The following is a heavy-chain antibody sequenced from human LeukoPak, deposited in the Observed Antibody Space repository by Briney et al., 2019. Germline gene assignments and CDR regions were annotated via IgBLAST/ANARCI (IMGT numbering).Heavy chain of an antibody. J-gene: IGHJ4*02. CDR1: GYTFTGYY. Sequence: VASVKVSCKASGYTFTGYYMHWVRQAPGQGLEWMGWINPNSGGTNYAQKFQGRVTMTRDTSISTAYMELSRLRSDDTAVYYCARDRRMIGSRGDYWGQGTLVTVSS. CDR2: INPNSGGT. CDR3: ARDRRMIGSRGDY. V-gene: IGHV1-2*02. D-gene: IGHD2-15*01.